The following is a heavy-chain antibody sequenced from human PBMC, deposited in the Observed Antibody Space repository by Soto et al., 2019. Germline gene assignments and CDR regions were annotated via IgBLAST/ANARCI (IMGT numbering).Heavy chain of an antibody. J-gene: IGHJ4*02. D-gene: IGHD2-2*01. CDR3: TKEGGLLGTAMGFGFDC. Sequence: QVRLVESGGGVVQPGRSLRLSCAASGFTFSNYGIHWVRQAPGKGLEWVAVISNDGTTDYYADSVKGRFTISRDNSKNTMFLQMKSLRAEDTAVYYCTKEGGLLGTAMGFGFDCWGQGTLVTVSS. V-gene: IGHV3-30*18. CDR1: GFTFSNYG. CDR2: ISNDGTTD.